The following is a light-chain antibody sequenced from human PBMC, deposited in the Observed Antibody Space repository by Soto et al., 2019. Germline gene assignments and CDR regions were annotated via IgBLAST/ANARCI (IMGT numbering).Light chain of an antibody. Sequence: DIQMTQSPSSLSASVGDRVTITCRASHGISSFVAWYQQKPGKVPRLLISGASTLQSGVPSRFSGSGSGTDCTVTITSLQTEDVATYYCQKYSSVITFGQGTRLESK. CDR1: HGISSF. V-gene: IGKV1-27*01. J-gene: IGKJ5*01. CDR2: GAS. CDR3: QKYSSVIT.